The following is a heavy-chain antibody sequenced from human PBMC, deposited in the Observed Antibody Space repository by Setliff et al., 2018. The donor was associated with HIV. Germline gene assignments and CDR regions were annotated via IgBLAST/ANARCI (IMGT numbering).Heavy chain of an antibody. J-gene: IGHJ4*02. Sequence: GASVKVSCKASGYTFTGYYIHWVRQAPGQGLECMGRINPNSGGTNYAQKFQGRVTITRDISASTTYMELSSLRSEDTAVYYCARDPNQVGTVAGTLDYWGQGTLVTVSS. CDR2: INPNSGGT. CDR1: GYTFTGYY. D-gene: IGHD6-19*01. V-gene: IGHV1-2*06. CDR3: ARDPNQVGTVAGTLDY.